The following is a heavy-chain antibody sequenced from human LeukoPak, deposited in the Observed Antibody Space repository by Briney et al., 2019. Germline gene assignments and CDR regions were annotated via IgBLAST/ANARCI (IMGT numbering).Heavy chain of an antibody. CDR1: GYTFTGYY. CDR2: INPNSGGA. J-gene: IGHJ4*02. V-gene: IGHV1-2*02. CDR3: ARDPARTGPSPIDY. Sequence: ASVKVSCKASGYTFTGYYMHWVRQAPGQGLEWMGWINPNSGGANYAQKFQGRVTMTRDTSIGTAYMELSRLRSDDTAVYYCARDPARTGPSPIDYWGQGTLVTVSS. D-gene: IGHD1-14*01.